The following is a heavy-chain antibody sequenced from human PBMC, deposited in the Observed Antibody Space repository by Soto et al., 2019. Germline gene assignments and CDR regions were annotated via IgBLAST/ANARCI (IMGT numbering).Heavy chain of an antibody. CDR3: ARDVYGDYFFDY. CDR1: GGPMTSGAYY. CDR2: IYYSGGT. Sequence: SETLSLTCSVSGGPMTSGAYYWSWIRQPPGEGLEWMGYIYYSGGTSSSPSLESRLTLSVDTSRNQFSLKLSSVTAADTAVYYCARDVYGDYFFDYWGQGTLVTVSS. V-gene: IGHV4-30-4*02. D-gene: IGHD4-17*01. J-gene: IGHJ4*02.